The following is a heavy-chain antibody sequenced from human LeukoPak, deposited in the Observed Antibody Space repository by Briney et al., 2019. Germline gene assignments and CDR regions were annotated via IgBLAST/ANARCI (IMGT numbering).Heavy chain of an antibody. Sequence: ASVKVSCKASGYTFTSYAMNWVRQAAGQGLEWMGWINTNTGNPTYAQGFTGRFVFSLDTSVSTAYQQISSLKAEDTAVYYCAREELNWGAESAFDYWGQGTLVTVSS. CDR1: GYTFTSYA. D-gene: IGHD7-27*01. J-gene: IGHJ4*02. CDR2: INTNTGNP. V-gene: IGHV7-4-1*02. CDR3: AREELNWGAESAFDY.